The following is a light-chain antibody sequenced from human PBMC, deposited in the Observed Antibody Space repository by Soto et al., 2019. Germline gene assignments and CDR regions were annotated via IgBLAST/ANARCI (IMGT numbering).Light chain of an antibody. V-gene: IGKV3-20*01. J-gene: IGKJ1*01. CDR2: GAS. Sequence: EIVLTQSPGTLSLSPGERATLSCGASQSVTSNYLAWYQQKPGQAPRLLIFGASIRVTGIPDRFIGSGSGTDFTLTISRMEPEDFALYYCQHYVTSLTTFGQGTKVAIK. CDR1: QSVTSNY. CDR3: QHYVTSLTT.